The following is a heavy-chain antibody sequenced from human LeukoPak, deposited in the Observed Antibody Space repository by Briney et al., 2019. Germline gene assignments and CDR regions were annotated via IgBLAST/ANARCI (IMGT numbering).Heavy chain of an antibody. D-gene: IGHD3-16*01. V-gene: IGHV4-39*07. Sequence: KPSETLSLTCTVSGGSISSSSYYWGWIRQPPGKGLEWIGSINYSGSTYYNPSLKSRVTISVDTSKNQFSLKLSSVTAADTAVYYCARGLYLSKRSALGELRAKYFDYWGQGTLVTVSS. J-gene: IGHJ4*02. CDR1: GGSISSSSYY. CDR2: INYSGST. CDR3: ARGLYLSKRSALGELRAKYFDY.